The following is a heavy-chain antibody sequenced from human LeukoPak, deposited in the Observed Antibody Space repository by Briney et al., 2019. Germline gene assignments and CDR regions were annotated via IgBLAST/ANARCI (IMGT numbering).Heavy chain of an antibody. D-gene: IGHD3-3*01. CDR3: ARERSGSEIFARSFDI. CDR2: IYHSGTT. V-gene: IGHV4-4*02. Sequence: SGTLSLTCAVSGGSISSSNWWSWVRQPPGKGLEWIGEIYHSGTTNYNPSLKSRITISVDESNNRFSLKWSSVTAADTAVYYCARERSGSEIFARSFDIWGQGTMVTVSS. J-gene: IGHJ3*02. CDR1: GGSISSSNW.